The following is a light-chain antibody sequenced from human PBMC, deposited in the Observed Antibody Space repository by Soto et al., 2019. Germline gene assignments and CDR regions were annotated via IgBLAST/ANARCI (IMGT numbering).Light chain of an antibody. CDR3: GTWDSSLSACVV. CDR1: SSNIGNNY. J-gene: IGLJ2*01. Sequence: QSVLTQPPSVSAAPGQKVTISCSGSSSNIGNNYVSWYQQLPGTAPKLLIYDNNKRPSGIPDRFSVSKSGTSATLGITGLQTGDEADYYCGTWDSSLSACVVFGGGTKLTVL. V-gene: IGLV1-51*01. CDR2: DNN.